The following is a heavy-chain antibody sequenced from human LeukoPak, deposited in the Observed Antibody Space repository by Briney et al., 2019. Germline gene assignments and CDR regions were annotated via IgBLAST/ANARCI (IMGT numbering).Heavy chain of an antibody. CDR1: GGSISSYY. D-gene: IGHD3-3*01. CDR2: INHSGST. J-gene: IGHJ4*02. Sequence: SETLSLTCTVSGGSISSYYWSWIRQPPGKGLEWIGEINHSGSTNYNPSLKSRVTISVDTSKNQFSLKLSSVTAADTAVYYCARGNDPGRYDFWSGGGYYFDYWGQGTLVTVSS. CDR3: ARGNDPGRYDFWSGGGYYFDY. V-gene: IGHV4-34*01.